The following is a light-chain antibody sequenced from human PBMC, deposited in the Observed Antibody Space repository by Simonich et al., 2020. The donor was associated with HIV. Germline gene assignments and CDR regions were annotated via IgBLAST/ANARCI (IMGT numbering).Light chain of an antibody. CDR2: NNN. V-gene: IGLV1-44*01. CDR3: AAWDDSLNGWV. CDR1: SSNIGSNT. J-gene: IGLJ3*02. Sequence: QSVLTQPPSASGTPGQRVTISCSGSSSNIGSNTVNWYQQLPGTAPKLLIYNNNQLPSGVPDRFSGSKSGTSASLAISGLQSEDEADYYCAAWDDSLNGWVFGGGTKLTVL.